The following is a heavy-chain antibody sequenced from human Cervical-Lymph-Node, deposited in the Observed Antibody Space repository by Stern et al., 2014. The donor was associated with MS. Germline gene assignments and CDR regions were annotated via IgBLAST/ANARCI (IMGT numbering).Heavy chain of an antibody. Sequence: EVQLVESEGGLVKPGGSLRLSCAASGFTFSTHTVNWVRQAPGQGLEWVSSISITSVYIYYAHSVKGRFTISRDNARNSLYLQMNSLRVDDTAVYYCLRDGGDYWGQGTLVTVSS. J-gene: IGHJ4*02. D-gene: IGHD3-16*01. CDR2: ISITSVYI. V-gene: IGHV3-21*01. CDR1: GFTFSTHT. CDR3: LRDGGDY.